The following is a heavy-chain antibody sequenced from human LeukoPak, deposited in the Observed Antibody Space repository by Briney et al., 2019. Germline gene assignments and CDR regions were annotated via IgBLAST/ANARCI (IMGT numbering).Heavy chain of an antibody. V-gene: IGHV3-74*01. D-gene: IGHD1-1*01. Sequence: GGSLRLSCATSGFTFTNYWMNWVRQAPGKGLMWVSRINSDGSITNYADSVKGRFTISRDNAKNTLSLQMNSLRVEVTALYYCARLLEGNYHFDNWGQGTLVTVSS. CDR1: GFTFTNYW. J-gene: IGHJ4*02. CDR3: ARLLEGNYHFDN. CDR2: INSDGSIT.